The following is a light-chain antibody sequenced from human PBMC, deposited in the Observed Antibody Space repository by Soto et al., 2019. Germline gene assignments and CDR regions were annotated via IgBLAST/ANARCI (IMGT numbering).Light chain of an antibody. J-gene: IGLJ2*01. V-gene: IGLV2-14*01. Sequence: QSALTQPASVSGTPGQSITISCTGSNSDVGIYDFVSWYQHHPGRAPKLIVSEVSHRPSGVSNRFSGSKSGNTASLTISGLQSEDEADYYCISYAGSNRVVFGGGTQLTVL. CDR3: ISYAGSNRVV. CDR2: EVS. CDR1: NSDVGIYDF.